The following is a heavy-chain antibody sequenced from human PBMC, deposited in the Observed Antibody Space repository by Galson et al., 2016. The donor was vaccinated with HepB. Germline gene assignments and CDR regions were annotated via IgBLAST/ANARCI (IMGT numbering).Heavy chain of an antibody. CDR3: AKIGQRTPHPDY. J-gene: IGHJ4*02. Sequence: SLRLSCAASGFSFGSYAMHWVRQTPAKGLEWVAVISGDGTNKYYADSVKGRFTISRDNSKSTLYLQMSSLRAEDTAVYYCAKIGQRTPHPDYWGQGTLVTVSS. V-gene: IGHV3-30*18. CDR2: ISGDGTNK. CDR1: GFSFGSYA.